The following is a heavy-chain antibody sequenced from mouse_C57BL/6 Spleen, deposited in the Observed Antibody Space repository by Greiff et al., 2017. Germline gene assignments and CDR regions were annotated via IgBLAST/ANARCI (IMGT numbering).Heavy chain of an antibody. Sequence: VQLQQSGAELVRPGASVKLSCTASGFNIKDDYMHWVKQRPEQGLEWIGWIDPENGDTEYASKFKGKATITTDTSTNTAYLQLSSLTSEDTAVYYFTTIDGYSWFADWGQGTLVTVSA. J-gene: IGHJ3*01. V-gene: IGHV14-4*01. CDR1: GFNIKDDY. CDR3: TTIDGYSWFAD. CDR2: IDPENGDT. D-gene: IGHD2-3*01.